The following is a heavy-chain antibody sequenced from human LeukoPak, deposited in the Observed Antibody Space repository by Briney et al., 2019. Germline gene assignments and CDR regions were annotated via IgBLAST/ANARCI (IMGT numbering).Heavy chain of an antibody. CDR2: IISSSVTI. V-gene: IGHV3-48*02. D-gene: IGHD7-27*01. Sequence: PGGSLRLSCAASGFTFSDYGMNWVRQAPGKGLEWVTYIISSSVTIYYADSVKGRFAISRDNAKNSLYLQMKSLRDEDTAVYYCARWGRAFDIWGQGTVVTVSS. CDR3: ARWGRAFDI. CDR1: GFTFSDYG. J-gene: IGHJ3*02.